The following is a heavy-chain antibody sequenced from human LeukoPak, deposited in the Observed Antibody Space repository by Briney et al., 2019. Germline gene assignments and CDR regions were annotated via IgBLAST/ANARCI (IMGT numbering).Heavy chain of an antibody. CDR3: ARSGYCSGGSCYESDY. D-gene: IGHD2-15*01. CDR2: IKQDGSEK. CDR1: GFTFSSYW. Sequence: GGSLRLSCAASGFTFSSYWMSWVRQAPGKGLDWVANIKQDGSEKYYVDSVKGRFTISRDNAKNSLYLQTNSLRAEDTAVYYCARSGYCSGGSCYESDYWGQGTLVTVSS. J-gene: IGHJ4*02. V-gene: IGHV3-7*01.